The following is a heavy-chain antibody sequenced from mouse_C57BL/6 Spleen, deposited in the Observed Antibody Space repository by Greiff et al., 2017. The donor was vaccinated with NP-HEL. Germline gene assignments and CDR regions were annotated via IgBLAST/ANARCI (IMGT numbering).Heavy chain of an antibody. Sequence: QVQLQQPGAELVRPGSSVKLSCKASGYTFTSYWMHWVKQRPIQGLEWIGTIDPSDSETHYNQKFKDKATLTVDKSSSTAYMQLSSLTSEDSAVYYCARDYYRMGAYAYWGQGTLVTVSA. V-gene: IGHV1-52*01. J-gene: IGHJ3*01. CDR3: ARDYYRMGAYAY. CDR1: GYTFTSYW. CDR2: IDPSDSET. D-gene: IGHD1-1*01.